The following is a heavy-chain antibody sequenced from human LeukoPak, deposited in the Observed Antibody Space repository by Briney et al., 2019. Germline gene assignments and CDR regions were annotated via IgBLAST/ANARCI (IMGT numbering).Heavy chain of an antibody. CDR2: ISSGGGST. D-gene: IGHD1-14*01. V-gene: IGHV3-23*01. CDR1: GFTFSNFV. Sequence: PGGSLRLSCAASGFTFSNFVMSWVRQAPGKGLEWVSGISSGGGSTYYADSVKGRFTISRVNSKNTLYLQMNSLKTEDTAVYYCTTQYFSYYYYMDVWGKGTTVTISS. J-gene: IGHJ6*03. CDR3: TTQYFSYYYYMDV.